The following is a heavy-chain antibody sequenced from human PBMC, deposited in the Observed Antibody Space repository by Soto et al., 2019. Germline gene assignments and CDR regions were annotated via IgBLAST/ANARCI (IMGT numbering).Heavy chain of an antibody. V-gene: IGHV1-18*01. CDR1: GYTFTICG. Sequence: GASVKVSCKASGYTFTICGIIWVRQAPGQGLEWMGWISAYNGNTNYAQKLQGRVTMTTDTSTSTAYMELRSLRSDDTAVYYCARDRASGFILMVYNDYWGQGTLVTVSS. D-gene: IGHD2-8*01. CDR2: ISAYNGNT. J-gene: IGHJ4*02. CDR3: ARDRASGFILMVYNDY.